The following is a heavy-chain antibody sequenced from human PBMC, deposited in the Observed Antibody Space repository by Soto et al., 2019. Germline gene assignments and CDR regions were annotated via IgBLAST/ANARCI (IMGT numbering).Heavy chain of an antibody. CDR2: VIPIFGTP. D-gene: IGHD2-15*01. V-gene: IGHV1-69*01. CDR1: GGTFSTYA. Sequence: QVQLVQSGAEVKKPGSSVKVSCKAPGGTFSTYAINWVRQAPGQGLEWMGGVIPIFGTPKYAQKFQGRVTITADESTSTGYMKLRSLRSEDTAVYYCARSQGGSSSLDIYYYYYYGMDVWGQGTTVTVSS. CDR3: ARSQGGSSSLDIYYYYYYGMDV. J-gene: IGHJ6*02.